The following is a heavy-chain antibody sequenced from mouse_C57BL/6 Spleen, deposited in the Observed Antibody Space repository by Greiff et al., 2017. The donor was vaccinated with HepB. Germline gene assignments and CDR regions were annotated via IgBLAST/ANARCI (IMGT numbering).Heavy chain of an antibody. V-gene: IGHV1-42*01. CDR3: ARGYGSGSWFAY. CDR2: INPSTGGT. Sequence: VHVKQSGPELVKPGASVKISCKASGYSFTGYYMNWVKQSPEKSLEWIGEINPSTGGTTYNQKFKAKATLTVDKSSSTAYMQLKSLTSEDSAVYYCARGYGSGSWFAYWGQGTLVTVSA. CDR1: GYSFTGYY. D-gene: IGHD1-1*01. J-gene: IGHJ3*01.